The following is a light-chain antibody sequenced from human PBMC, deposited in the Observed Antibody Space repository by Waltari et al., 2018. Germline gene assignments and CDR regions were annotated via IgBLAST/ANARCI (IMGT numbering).Light chain of an antibody. Sequence: QSALTQPASVSGSPGQSITISCTGTSSDVGSHNLVSWYQQHPGKAPKLMIYEFSKRPSGVSNRFSGSKSGNTASLTISGLQAEDEADYYCCSYAGSSTFVVFGGGTKLTVL. CDR2: EFS. CDR3: CSYAGSSTFVV. J-gene: IGLJ2*01. CDR1: SSDVGSHNL. V-gene: IGLV2-23*02.